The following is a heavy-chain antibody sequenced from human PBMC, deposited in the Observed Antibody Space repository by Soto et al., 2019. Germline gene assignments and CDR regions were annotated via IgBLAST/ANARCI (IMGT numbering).Heavy chain of an antibody. CDR1: GYTFTSNG. Sequence: ATVEACWKDSGYTFTSNGIRWVRQDPGKGLDWMGWISAYNGNTNYAQKLQGRVTMTTDTSTSTAYMELRSLRSDDTAVYYCASSPDFLGAVAAPHGAFDIWGQGTMVTVSS. V-gene: IGHV1-18*01. D-gene: IGHD6-19*01. CDR3: ASSPDFLGAVAAPHGAFDI. CDR2: ISAYNGNT. J-gene: IGHJ3*02.